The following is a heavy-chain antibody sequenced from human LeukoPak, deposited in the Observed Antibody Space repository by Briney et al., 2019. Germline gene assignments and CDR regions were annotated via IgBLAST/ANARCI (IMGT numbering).Heavy chain of an antibody. CDR1: GGTFSSYA. Sequence: SVKVSCKAPGGTFSSYAISWVRQAPGQGLEWMGRIIPILGIANYAQKFQGRVTITADKSTSTAYMELSSLRSEDTAVYYCARDRVAAAGTGGYYGMDVWGQGTTVTVSS. D-gene: IGHD6-13*01. CDR2: IIPILGIA. J-gene: IGHJ6*02. CDR3: ARDRVAAAGTGGYYGMDV. V-gene: IGHV1-69*04.